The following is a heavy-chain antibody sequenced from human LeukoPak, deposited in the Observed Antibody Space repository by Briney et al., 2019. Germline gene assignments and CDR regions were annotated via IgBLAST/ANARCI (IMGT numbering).Heavy chain of an antibody. CDR2: IRSQTYGGTT. CDR3: TRGSLLFSYYYYMDV. Sequence: GGSLRLSCTASGFTFGDYAMTWVRQAPGKGLEWVGFIRSQTYGGTTEYAASVKGRFTISRDDSKSIAYLQMNSLKTENTAVYYCTRGSLLFSYYYYMDVWGKGTRVTISS. D-gene: IGHD2-21*02. CDR1: GFTFGDYA. J-gene: IGHJ6*03. V-gene: IGHV3-49*04.